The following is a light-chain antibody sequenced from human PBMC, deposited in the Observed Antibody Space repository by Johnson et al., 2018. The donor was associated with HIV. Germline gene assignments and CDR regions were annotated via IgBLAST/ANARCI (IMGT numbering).Light chain of an antibody. CDR1: SSNIGKNY. J-gene: IGLJ1*01. Sequence: QSALTQPPSVSAAPGQKVTISCSGSSSNIGKNYVSWYQQLPGTAPKLLIFDNNKRPSGIPDRFSVSKSGTSATLGITGLQTGDEADYYCGTWDSSLSAYVCGTGTKVTVL. CDR2: DNN. CDR3: GTWDSSLSAYV. V-gene: IGLV1-51*01.